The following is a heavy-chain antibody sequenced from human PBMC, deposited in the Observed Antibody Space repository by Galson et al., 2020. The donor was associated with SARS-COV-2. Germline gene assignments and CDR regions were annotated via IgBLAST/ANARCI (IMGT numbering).Heavy chain of an antibody. Sequence: GGSLRLSCAASGFTFDDYAMHWVRQAPGKGLEWVSGISWNSGSIGYADSVKGRFTISRDNAKNSLYLQMNSLRAEDTALYYCAKVDVMGLDAVDSWGQGTMVTVSS. J-gene: IGHJ3*02. CDR3: AKVDVMGLDAVDS. V-gene: IGHV3-9*01. CDR1: GFTFDDYA. D-gene: IGHD3-16*01. CDR2: ISWNSGSI.